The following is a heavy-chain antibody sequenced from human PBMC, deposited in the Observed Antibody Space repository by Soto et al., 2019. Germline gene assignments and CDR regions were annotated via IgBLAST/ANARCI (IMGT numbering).Heavy chain of an antibody. Sequence: EVQLLESGGGLVQPGGSLRLSCAASGFTFSSYAMSWVRQAPGKGLEWVSAISGSGGSTYYADSVKGRFTISRDNSTNTLYLQMNSLRAEDTALYYCAKEVYSSGWAEDAFDIWGKGTMVTVSS. CDR2: ISGSGGST. CDR3: AKEVYSSGWAEDAFDI. D-gene: IGHD6-19*01. V-gene: IGHV3-23*01. J-gene: IGHJ3*02. CDR1: GFTFSSYA.